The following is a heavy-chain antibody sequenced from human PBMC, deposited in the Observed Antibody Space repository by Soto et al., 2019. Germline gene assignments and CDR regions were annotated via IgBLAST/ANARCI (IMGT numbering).Heavy chain of an antibody. CDR2: INHSGST. J-gene: IGHJ4*02. CDR3: ARGSTMIVVVRLDY. V-gene: IGHV4-34*01. Sequence: SETLSLTCTVYGGSFSGYYWSWIRQPPGKGLEWIGEINHSGSTNYNPSLKSRVTISVDTSKNQFSLKLSSVTAADTAVYYCARGSTMIVVVRLDYWGQGTLVTVSS. CDR1: GGSFSGYY. D-gene: IGHD3-22*01.